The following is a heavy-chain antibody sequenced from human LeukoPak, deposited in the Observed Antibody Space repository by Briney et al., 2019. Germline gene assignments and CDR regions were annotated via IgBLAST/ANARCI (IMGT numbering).Heavy chain of an antibody. D-gene: IGHD2-8*01. CDR2: ISGGGDST. Sequence: GGSLRLSCAASGFTFSNYAMTWVRQAPGKGLEWVSDISGGGDSTYYADSVKGRFTISRDNAKNSLYLQMNSLRAEDTAVYYCARANGYYFDYWGQGTLVTVSS. CDR3: ARANGYYFDY. V-gene: IGHV3-23*01. CDR1: GFTFSNYA. J-gene: IGHJ4*02.